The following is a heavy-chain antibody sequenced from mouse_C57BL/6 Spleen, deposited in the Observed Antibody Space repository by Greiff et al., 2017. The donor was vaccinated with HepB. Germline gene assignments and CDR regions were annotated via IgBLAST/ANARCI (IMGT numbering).Heavy chain of an antibody. D-gene: IGHD2-1*01. J-gene: IGHJ3*01. Sequence: EVKLMESGGGLVKPGGSLKLSCAASGFTFSDYGMHWVRQAPEKGLEWVAYISSGSSTIYYADTVKGRFTISRDNAKNTLFLQMTSLRSEDTAMYYCARDDGNPNWFAYWGQGTLVTVSA. CDR1: GFTFSDYG. CDR3: ARDDGNPNWFAY. CDR2: ISSGSSTI. V-gene: IGHV5-17*01.